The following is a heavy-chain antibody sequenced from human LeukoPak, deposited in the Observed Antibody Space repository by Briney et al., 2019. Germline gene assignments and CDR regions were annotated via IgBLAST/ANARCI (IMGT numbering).Heavy chain of an antibody. D-gene: IGHD1-26*01. CDR1: GFTVSSSY. CDR3: ARRGSPVRPLDY. V-gene: IGHV3-66*04. Sequence: GGSLRLSRVASGFTVSSSYMKWVRQAPGKGLEWISVIDTGGSANYADSVKGRFTISRDISKNTVYLQMNSLRAEDTAVYYCARRGSPVRPLDYWGQGTLVTVSS. J-gene: IGHJ4*02. CDR2: IDTGGSA.